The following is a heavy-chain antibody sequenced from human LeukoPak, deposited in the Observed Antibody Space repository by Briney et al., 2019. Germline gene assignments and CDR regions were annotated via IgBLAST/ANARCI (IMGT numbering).Heavy chain of an antibody. CDR1: GYTFTGYY. CDR3: ASRVVPAAPLLP. CDR2: INPNSGGT. Sequence: ASVKVSCEASGYTFTGYYMHWVRQAPGQGPEWMGWINPNSGGTNYAQKFQGRVTMTRDTSISTAYMELSRLRSDDTAVYYCASRVVPAAPLLPWGQGTLVTVSS. J-gene: IGHJ5*02. V-gene: IGHV1-2*02. D-gene: IGHD2-2*01.